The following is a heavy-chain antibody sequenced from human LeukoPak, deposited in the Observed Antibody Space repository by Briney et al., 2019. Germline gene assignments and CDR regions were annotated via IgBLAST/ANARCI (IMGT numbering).Heavy chain of an antibody. Sequence: SGPTLVNPTQTLTLTCTFSGFSLSTTGVGVGWIRQPPGKALEWLALIYWDDDKRYSPSLRSRLTITKDTSRNQVVLTMTNMDPVDTATYYCAHCPKHYSGSYSSGGFDYWGQGTLVTVSS. V-gene: IGHV2-5*02. CDR1: GFSLSTTGVG. CDR3: AHCPKHYSGSYSSGGFDY. J-gene: IGHJ4*02. D-gene: IGHD1-26*01. CDR2: IYWDDDK.